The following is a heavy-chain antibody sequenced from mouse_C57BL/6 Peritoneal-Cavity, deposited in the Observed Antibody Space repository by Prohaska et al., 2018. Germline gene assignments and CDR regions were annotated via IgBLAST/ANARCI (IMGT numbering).Heavy chain of an antibody. Sequence: QVQLQQSGAVLVKPGASVKISCKASGYAFSSYWMNWVKQRPGKGLEWIGQIYPGDGDTNYNGKFKGKATLTADKSSSTDYMQLSMLSCEDVAVYFCARWKGDDSGYFDVWGTGKTVTVSS. CDR2: IYPGDGDT. CDR1: GYAFSSYW. D-gene: IGHD2-4*01. CDR3: ARWKGDDSGYFDV. V-gene: IGHV1-80*01. J-gene: IGHJ1*03.